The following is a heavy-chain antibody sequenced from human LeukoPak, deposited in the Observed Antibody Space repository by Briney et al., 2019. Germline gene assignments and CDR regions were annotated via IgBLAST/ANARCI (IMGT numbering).Heavy chain of an antibody. CDR3: TRGSGSYPDY. CDR1: GFTFDDYV. D-gene: IGHD1-26*01. CDR2: VNWSGGST. J-gene: IGHJ4*02. Sequence: GGSLRLSCAASGFTFDDYVMSWVRQAPGKGLELVSSVNWSGGSTAYADSVKGRFTISRDNAKNSLYLQMNSLRAEDTALYYCTRGSGSYPDYWGWGTLVTVSS. V-gene: IGHV3-20*04.